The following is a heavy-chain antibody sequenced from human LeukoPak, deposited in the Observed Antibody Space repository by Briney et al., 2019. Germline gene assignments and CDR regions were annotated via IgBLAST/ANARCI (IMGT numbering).Heavy chain of an antibody. Sequence: GGSLRLSCAASGFTFSRYNMDWVRQAPGKGLEWVSLIDSSSRYIYQADSVKGRFTISRDNAKSSVFLQMNSLRAEDTAVYYCARVGGHCTSTSCPPPDYWGQGTLVTVSS. V-gene: IGHV3-21*01. D-gene: IGHD2-2*01. CDR3: ARVGGHCTSTSCPPPDY. CDR1: GFTFSRYN. J-gene: IGHJ4*02. CDR2: IDSSSRYI.